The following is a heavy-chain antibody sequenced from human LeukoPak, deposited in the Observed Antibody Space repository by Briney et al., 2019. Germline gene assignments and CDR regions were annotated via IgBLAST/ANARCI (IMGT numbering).Heavy chain of an antibody. D-gene: IGHD3-9*01. V-gene: IGHV3-23*01. CDR2: ISGSGGST. J-gene: IGHJ4*02. Sequence: GGSLRLSCAASGFTFSSYAMSWVRQAPGKGLEWVSAISGSGGSTYYADSVKGRFTISRDNSKNTLYLQMNSLRAEDTAVYYCAKSNYDILTGYYPKFDYWGQGTLVTVSS. CDR3: AKSNYDILTGYYPKFDY. CDR1: GFTFSSYA.